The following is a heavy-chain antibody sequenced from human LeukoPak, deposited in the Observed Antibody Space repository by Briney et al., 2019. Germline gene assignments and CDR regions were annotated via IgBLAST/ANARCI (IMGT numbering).Heavy chain of an antibody. CDR1: GFTFSAYS. J-gene: IGHJ4*02. CDR2: ISFSGTYI. CDR3: ARGYYGDYFDY. V-gene: IGHV3-21*01. Sequence: GGSLRLSCAASGFTFSAYSLNWVRQAPGKGLEWISSISFSGTYIYYADSVKGRITISRDNAKNSLYLQMNSLRAEDTAVYYCARGYYGDYFDYWGQGTLVTVSS. D-gene: IGHD4-17*01.